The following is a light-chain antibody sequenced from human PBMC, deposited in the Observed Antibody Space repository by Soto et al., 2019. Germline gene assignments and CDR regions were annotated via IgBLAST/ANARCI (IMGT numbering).Light chain of an antibody. Sequence: DIQMTQSPSSLSASVGDRVTITCRASQTISNFLNWYQHKPGKAPRLLIFAASSFQSGVPSRFSGSGSGTDFTLTISSLQPEDFATYYCQQSYNTPSTFGQGTRLEIK. J-gene: IGKJ5*01. CDR3: QQSYNTPST. V-gene: IGKV1-39*01. CDR2: AAS. CDR1: QTISNF.